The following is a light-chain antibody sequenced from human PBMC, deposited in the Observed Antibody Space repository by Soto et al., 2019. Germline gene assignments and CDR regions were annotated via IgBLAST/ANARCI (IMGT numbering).Light chain of an antibody. CDR2: GAS. J-gene: IGKJ1*01. V-gene: IGKV3-20*01. Sequence: EIVLTQSPGTLSLSPGERATLSCRASQSVSSSFLAWYQQRPGQAPRLLIYGASSRATGIPDRFSVSASATVFTLTISSPEPEDFAVYYCQPHASSPEAFGHGTKVEI. CDR3: QPHASSPEA. CDR1: QSVSSSF.